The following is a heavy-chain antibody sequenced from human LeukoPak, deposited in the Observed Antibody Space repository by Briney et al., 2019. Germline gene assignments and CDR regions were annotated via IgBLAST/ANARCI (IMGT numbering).Heavy chain of an antibody. CDR2: ISGSGGST. CDR3: AKEYSSGWYSYFFDY. J-gene: IGHJ4*02. D-gene: IGHD6-19*01. CDR1: GFTFSTYA. Sequence: GGSLRLSCAASGFTFSTYAMTWVSQAPGKGLEWVSAISGSGGSTYYADSVKGRFTISRDNSKNTLFLQMNSLRAEDTAVYYCAKEYSSGWYSYFFDYWGQRTLVTVSS. V-gene: IGHV3-23*01.